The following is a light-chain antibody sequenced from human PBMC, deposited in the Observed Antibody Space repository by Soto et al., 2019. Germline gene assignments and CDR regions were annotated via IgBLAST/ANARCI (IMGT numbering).Light chain of an antibody. CDR3: QQYNNWPAT. Sequence: EIVLTQSPGTLSLSPGERATLSCRASQSVSSNLAWYQQKPGQAPRLLIYGASTRATGIPARFSGSGSGTEFTLTISSLQSEDFAVYYCQQYNNWPATFGQGTEVDI. CDR2: GAS. J-gene: IGKJ1*01. V-gene: IGKV3-15*01. CDR1: QSVSSN.